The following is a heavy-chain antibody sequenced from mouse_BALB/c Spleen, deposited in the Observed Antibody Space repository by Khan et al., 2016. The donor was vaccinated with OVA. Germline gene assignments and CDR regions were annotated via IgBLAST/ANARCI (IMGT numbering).Heavy chain of an antibody. D-gene: IGHD1-1*01. Sequence: QVQLQQSGTELARPGASVKLSCKASGCTFTSYWMQWVKQRPGQGLEWIGAIYPGDGNTRYTQKFKGKATLTADKSSSTAYMQLSSLASEDSAVYFCVRGGITTGYFDYWGQGTTLTVSS. CDR2: IYPGDGNT. J-gene: IGHJ2*01. V-gene: IGHV1-87*01. CDR1: GCTFTSYW. CDR3: VRGGITTGYFDY.